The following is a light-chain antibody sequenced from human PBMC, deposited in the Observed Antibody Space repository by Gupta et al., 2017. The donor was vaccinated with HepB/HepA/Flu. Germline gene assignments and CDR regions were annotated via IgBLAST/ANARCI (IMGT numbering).Light chain of an antibody. CDR3: QQYSEYWT. CDR1: QNIRND. V-gene: IGKV3D-15*01. CDR2: GAS. Sequence: EIALTQSPDTLSVSPGEKAIVSCRASQNIRNDLAWYQQTPGRTPRLLIYGASTRASNIQSRFSCSGSGTEFTLTISGLQSEDFAIYYCQQYSEYWTFGPGTKVESK. J-gene: IGKJ1*01.